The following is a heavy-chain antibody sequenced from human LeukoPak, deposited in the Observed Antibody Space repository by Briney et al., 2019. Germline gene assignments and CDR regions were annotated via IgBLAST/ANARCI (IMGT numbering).Heavy chain of an antibody. D-gene: IGHD2-2*02. CDR1: GFTFSDYY. Sequence: GGSLRLSCAASGFTFSDYYMSWIRQAPGKGLEWVSYISSSGSTIYYADSVKGRFTISRDNAKNSLYLQMDSLRAEDTAVYYCASELGYCSSTSCYTDPFFDYWGQGTLVTVSS. CDR3: ASELGYCSSTSCYTDPFFDY. CDR2: ISSSGSTI. V-gene: IGHV3-11*01. J-gene: IGHJ4*02.